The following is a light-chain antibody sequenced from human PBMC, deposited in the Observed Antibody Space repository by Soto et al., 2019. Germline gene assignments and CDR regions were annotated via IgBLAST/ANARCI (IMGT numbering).Light chain of an antibody. CDR2: GTS. J-gene: IGKJ5*01. CDR3: QHYNNWPIT. V-gene: IGKV3-15*01. CDR1: QSVASN. Sequence: ERVMTHSPASLYVSPGEIVTLSCRASQSVASNLAWYQQKPGQAPRLLIYGTSTRATGVPARFSGSGSGTDFTLTISSLQAADFAVYHCQHYNNWPITFGQGTRLEI.